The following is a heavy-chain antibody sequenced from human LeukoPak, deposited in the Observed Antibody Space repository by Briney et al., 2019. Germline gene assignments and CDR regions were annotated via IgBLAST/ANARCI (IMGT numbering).Heavy chain of an antibody. J-gene: IGHJ4*02. CDR2: ITSGGDYI. CDR3: ARGHYDVLAASYKWTPDY. D-gene: IGHD3-9*01. V-gene: IGHV3-21*01. Sequence: GGSLRLSCAASGFTFNTFNMNRIRQAPGKGLEWVSSITSGGDYIYYADSVKGRFTTSRDNAKNSLSLQLNSLRVEDTAVYYCARGHYDVLAASYKWTPDYWGQGTLVTVSS. CDR1: GFTFNTFN.